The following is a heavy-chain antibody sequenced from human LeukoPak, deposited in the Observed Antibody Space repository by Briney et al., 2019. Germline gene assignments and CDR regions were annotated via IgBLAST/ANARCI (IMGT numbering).Heavy chain of an antibody. D-gene: IGHD2-2*01. J-gene: IGHJ3*02. V-gene: IGHV4-4*07. CDR3: ARDSAPVVPAGYDAFDI. CDR2: IYTSGST. Sequence: KPSETLSLTCTVSGGSISSYYWSWIRQPAGKGLEWIGRIYTSGSTNYNPSLKSRVTMSVDTSENQFSLKLSSVTAADTAVYYCARDSAPVVPAGYDAFDIWGQGTMVTVSS. CDR1: GGSISSYY.